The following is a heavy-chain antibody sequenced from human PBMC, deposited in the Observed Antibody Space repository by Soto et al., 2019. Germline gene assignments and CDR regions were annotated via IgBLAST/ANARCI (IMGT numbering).Heavy chain of an antibody. V-gene: IGHV4-31*03. Sequence: SATLSLTCPVSGGSISSGGYYWSWIRQHPGKGLEWIGYIYYSGSTYYNPSLKSRVTISVDTSKNQFSLKLSSVTAADTAVYYCARQLAIFGVVSGNYFDYWGQGTGVTVSS. CDR2: IYYSGST. D-gene: IGHD3-3*01. CDR1: GGSISSGGYY. CDR3: ARQLAIFGVVSGNYFDY. J-gene: IGHJ4*02.